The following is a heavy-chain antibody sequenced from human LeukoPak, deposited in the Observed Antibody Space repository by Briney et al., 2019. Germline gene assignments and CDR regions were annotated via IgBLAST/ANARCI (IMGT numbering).Heavy chain of an antibody. CDR3: ARGGSSWEKYNWFDP. CDR1: GGSIGSYY. V-gene: IGHV4-59*01. J-gene: IGHJ5*02. CDR2: IYYSGST. D-gene: IGHD6-13*01. Sequence: SETLSLTCTVSGGSIGSYYWSWIRQPPGKGLEWIGYIYYSGSTNYNPSLKSRVTISVDTSKNQFSLKLSSVTAADTAVYYCARGGSSWEKYNWFDPWGQGTLVTVSS.